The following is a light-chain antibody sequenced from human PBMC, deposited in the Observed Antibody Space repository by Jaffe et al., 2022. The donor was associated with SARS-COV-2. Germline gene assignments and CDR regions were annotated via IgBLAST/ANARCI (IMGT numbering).Light chain of an antibody. Sequence: QSALTQPASVSGSPGQSITISCTGTSSDIGGYNYVSWYQHHPGKAPKLMICDVNNRPSGVPDRFSGSKSGNTASLTISGLQAEDEADYYCSSYRNTKIVVFGGGTRLTVL. CDR1: SSDIGGYNY. V-gene: IGLV2-14*01. CDR3: SSYRNTKIVV. CDR2: DVN. J-gene: IGLJ2*01.